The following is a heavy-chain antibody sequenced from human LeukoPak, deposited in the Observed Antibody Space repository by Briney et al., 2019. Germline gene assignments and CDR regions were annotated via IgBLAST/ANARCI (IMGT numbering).Heavy chain of an antibody. D-gene: IGHD3-10*01. CDR1: GGSFSGYY. V-gene: IGHV4-34*01. CDR2: INHSGST. Sequence: SETLSLTCAVYGGSFSGYYWSWIRQPPGKGLEWIGEINHSGSTNYNPSLKSRVTISLDTSRNQFSLKLNSVTAADTAVYYCAKSNGYGLVDIWGQGTMVTVSS. CDR3: AKSNGYGLVDI. J-gene: IGHJ3*02.